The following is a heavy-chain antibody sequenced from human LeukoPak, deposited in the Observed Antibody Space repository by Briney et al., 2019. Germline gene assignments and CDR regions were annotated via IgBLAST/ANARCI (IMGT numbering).Heavy chain of an antibody. J-gene: IGHJ4*02. V-gene: IGHV4-59*01. CDR1: GGSISSYY. CDR2: IYYSGST. D-gene: IGHD5-18*01. Sequence: SETLSLTCTVSGGSISSYYWSWIRQPPGKGLEWIGYIYYSGSTNYNPSLKSRVTISVDTSKNQFSLKLSSVTAADTAVYYCAKDCEIQLWLLAYWGQGTLVTVSS. CDR3: AKDCEIQLWLLAY.